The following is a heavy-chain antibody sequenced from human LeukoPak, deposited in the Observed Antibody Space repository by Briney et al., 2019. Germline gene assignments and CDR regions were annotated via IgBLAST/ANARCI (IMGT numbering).Heavy chain of an antibody. J-gene: IGHJ6*02. D-gene: IGHD3-10*01. CDR2: VYYTGST. CDR1: GGSISSYY. Sequence: PSETLSLTCSVSGGSISSYYWSWIQQPPGKGLEWIGDVYYTGSTNYNPSLKSRVTISVDTSKNQFSLKLNSVTAADTAVYYCARLYSGYYGMDVWGQGTTVTVSS. CDR3: ARLYSGYYGMDV. V-gene: IGHV4-59*08.